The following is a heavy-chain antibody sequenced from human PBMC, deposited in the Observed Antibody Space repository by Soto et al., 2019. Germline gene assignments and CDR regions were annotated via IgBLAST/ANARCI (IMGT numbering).Heavy chain of an antibody. CDR3: ARARVSASDAFDV. V-gene: IGHV4-39*01. CDR1: GGSISNSSYY. Sequence: SETLSLTCTVSGGSISNSSYYWGWIRQPPGKELEWIGSIYYSGSTYYNQSLKSRVTISVDTSKSQFSLRLSSMTAADTAVYYCARARVSASDAFDVWGQGTVVTVSS. J-gene: IGHJ3*01. CDR2: IYYSGST. D-gene: IGHD2-15*01.